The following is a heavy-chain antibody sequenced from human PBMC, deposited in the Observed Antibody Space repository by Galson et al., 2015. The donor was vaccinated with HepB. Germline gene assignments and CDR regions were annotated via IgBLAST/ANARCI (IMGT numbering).Heavy chain of an antibody. CDR1: GFTFSSYS. Sequence: SLRLSCAASGFTFSSYSMNWVRQAPGKGLEWVSVIYSGGSTYYADSVKGRFTISRDNSKNTLYLQMNSLRAEDTAVYYCAGSHFDYWGQGTLVTVSS. V-gene: IGHV3-53*01. CDR3: AGSHFDY. D-gene: IGHD3-10*01. J-gene: IGHJ4*02. CDR2: IYSGGST.